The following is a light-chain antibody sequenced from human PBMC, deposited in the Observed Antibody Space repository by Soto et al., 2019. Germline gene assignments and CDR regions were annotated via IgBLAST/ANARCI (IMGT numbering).Light chain of an antibody. J-gene: IGLJ1*01. V-gene: IGLV2-14*01. Sequence: QSALTQPASVSGSPGQSITISCTGTSSDVGAYNYVSWYQQHPGKAPKLMIYDVSIRPSGVSNRFSGSKSGNTASLTISGLQAEDEADYYCSSYASSITRYVFGTGTKLTVL. CDR2: DVS. CDR3: SSYASSITRYV. CDR1: SSDVGAYNY.